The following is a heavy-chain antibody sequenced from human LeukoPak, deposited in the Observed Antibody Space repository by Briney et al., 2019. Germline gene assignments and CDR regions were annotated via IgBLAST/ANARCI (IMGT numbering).Heavy chain of an antibody. CDR1: GYRFTTDY. V-gene: IGHV5-51*01. Sequence: GESLKISCKASGYRFTTDYIGWVRQMPGKGLEWMGIIYPDDSETNYSPAFQGQVSMSVDKSITTAYLQWSSLKASDTAIYYCARQAYGSHFDAFDIWGQGTMVTVSS. CDR2: IYPDDSET. D-gene: IGHD3-22*01. J-gene: IGHJ3*02. CDR3: ARQAYGSHFDAFDI.